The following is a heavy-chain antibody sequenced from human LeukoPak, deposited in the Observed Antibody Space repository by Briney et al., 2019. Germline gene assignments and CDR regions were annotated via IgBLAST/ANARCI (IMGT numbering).Heavy chain of an antibody. D-gene: IGHD6-13*01. Sequence: VASVKVSCKASGYTFTGYYMHWVRQAPGQGLEWMGWINPNSGGTNYAQKFQGRVTMTRDTSITRAYMELSRLRSDDTAVYYCAREKGVAVAAAATRPYFDYWGQGTLVTASS. J-gene: IGHJ4*02. CDR1: GYTFTGYY. CDR2: INPNSGGT. V-gene: IGHV1-2*02. CDR3: AREKGVAVAAAATRPYFDY.